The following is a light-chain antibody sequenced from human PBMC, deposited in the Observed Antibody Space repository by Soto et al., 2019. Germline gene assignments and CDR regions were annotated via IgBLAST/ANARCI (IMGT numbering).Light chain of an antibody. Sequence: QSVLTQPPSVSGAPGQRVTISCTGSSSNIGAGYDVHWYQQLPGTAPKLLIYGNSNRPSGVPDRFSGSKSGTSASLAITGLQAEEEADYYCQSSDSSLSRVFGGGTKLTVL. CDR3: QSSDSSLSRV. J-gene: IGLJ2*01. V-gene: IGLV1-40*01. CDR1: SSNIGAGYD. CDR2: GNS.